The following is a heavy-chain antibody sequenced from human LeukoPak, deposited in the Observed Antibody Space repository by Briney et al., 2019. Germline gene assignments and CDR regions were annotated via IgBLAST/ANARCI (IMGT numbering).Heavy chain of an antibody. D-gene: IGHD3-10*01. CDR2: ISSSGSTI. CDR3: ARDHYYGSGSASDY. V-gene: IGHV3-48*03. J-gene: IGHJ4*02. Sequence: PGGSLRLSCAASGFTFSSYEMNWVRQAPGKGLEWVSYISSSGSTIYYADSVKGRFTISRDNAKNSLYLQMNSLRAEDTAVYYCARDHYYGSGSASDYWGQGTLVTVSS. CDR1: GFTFSSYE.